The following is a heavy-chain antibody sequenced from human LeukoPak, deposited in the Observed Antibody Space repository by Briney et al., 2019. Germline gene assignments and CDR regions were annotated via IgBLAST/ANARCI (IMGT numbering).Heavy chain of an antibody. V-gene: IGHV3-9*01. CDR2: ISWNSGSI. CDR1: GFTFDDYA. J-gene: IGHJ3*01. CDR3: ASDPGY. D-gene: IGHD2-15*01. Sequence: GRSLRLSCAASGFTFDDYAMHWVRQAPGKGLEWVSGISWNSGSIGYADSVKGRFTISRDNAKNSLYLQMNSLRVEDTAMYYCASDPGYWGQGTMVTVSS.